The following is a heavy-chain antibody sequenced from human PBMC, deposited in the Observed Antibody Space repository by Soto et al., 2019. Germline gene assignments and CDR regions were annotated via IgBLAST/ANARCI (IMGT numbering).Heavy chain of an antibody. CDR2: ISSGSSYI. CDR1: GFTFSNYS. CDR3: ARDFSNSWYFFDY. D-gene: IGHD6-13*01. V-gene: IGHV3-21*01. J-gene: IGHJ4*02. Sequence: PGWSLRLSCAASGFTFSNYSMNWVRQAPGKGLEWVSSISSGSSYIYYADSVRGRFTISRDNAKNSLYLQLNSLRAEDTAVYYCARDFSNSWYFFDYWGRGTMVTVYS.